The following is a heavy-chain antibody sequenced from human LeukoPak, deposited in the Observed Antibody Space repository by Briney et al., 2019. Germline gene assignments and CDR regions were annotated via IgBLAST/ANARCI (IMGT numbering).Heavy chain of an antibody. CDR3: ARETVVVVAALIYYYYGMDV. CDR1: GGSFSGYY. D-gene: IGHD2-15*01. J-gene: IGHJ6*02. V-gene: IGHV4-34*01. CDR2: INHSGST. Sequence: PSETLSLTCAVYGGSFSGYYWSWIRQPPGEGLEWIGEINHSGSTNYNPSLKSRVTISVDTSKNQFSLKLSSVTAADTAVYYCARETVVVVAALIYYYYGMDVWGQGTTVTVSS.